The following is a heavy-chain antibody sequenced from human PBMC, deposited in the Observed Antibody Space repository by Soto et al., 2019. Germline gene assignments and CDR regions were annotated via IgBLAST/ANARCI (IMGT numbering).Heavy chain of an antibody. CDR2: IGHSGST. V-gene: IGHV4-34*01. J-gene: IGHJ6*02. CDR1: GGSFSAYY. CDR3: VRGLRYSGMDV. Sequence: QVQLQQWGAGLLKPSETLSLTCAVNGGSFSAYYWTWIRQPTGRGLEWIGEIGHSGSTNYNPSLESRVTISIDTAKNRFSRNVTSVTAADTARYYCVRGLRYSGMDVWGQGTTVTVS. D-gene: IGHD2-15*01.